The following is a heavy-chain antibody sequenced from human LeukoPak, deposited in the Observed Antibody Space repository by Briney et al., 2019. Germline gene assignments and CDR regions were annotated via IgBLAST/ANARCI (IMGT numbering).Heavy chain of an antibody. CDR2: ISSSGSTI. CDR3: VNGESFYGDYGFDY. Sequence: GGSLRLSCAASGFTFSSYEMNWVRQAPGKGLEWVSYISSSGSTIYYADSVKGRFTISRDNSKNTLYLQMNNLRVEDTAVFYCVNGESFYGDYGFDYWGQGTLVTVSS. V-gene: IGHV3-48*03. J-gene: IGHJ4*02. CDR1: GFTFSSYE. D-gene: IGHD4-17*01.